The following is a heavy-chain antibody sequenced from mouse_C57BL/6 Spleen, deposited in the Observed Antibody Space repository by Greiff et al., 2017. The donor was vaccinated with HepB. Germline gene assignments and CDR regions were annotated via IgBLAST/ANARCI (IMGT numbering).Heavy chain of an antibody. CDR2: ISSGSSTI. CDR1: GFTFSDYG. CDR3: AMSLTGTSAMDY. V-gene: IGHV5-17*01. Sequence: EVQLQESGGGLVKPGGSLKLSCAASGFTFSDYGMHWVRQAPEKGLEWVAYISSGSSTIYYADKVKGRFTISRDNAKNTLFLQMTSLRSEDTAMYYSAMSLTGTSAMDYWGQGTSVTVSS. J-gene: IGHJ4*01. D-gene: IGHD4-1*01.